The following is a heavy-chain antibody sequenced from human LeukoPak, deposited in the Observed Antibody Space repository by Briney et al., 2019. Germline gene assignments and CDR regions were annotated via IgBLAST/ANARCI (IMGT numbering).Heavy chain of an antibody. V-gene: IGHV3-7*03. D-gene: IGHD3-10*01. Sequence: GGSLRLSCAASGFTFSSYWMSWVRQAPGKGLEWVANIKQDGSEKYYVDSVKGRFTISRDNAKNSLYLQMNSLRSEDTAVYYCARDPHGYYGSGSYSYYMDVWGKGTTVTISS. CDR2: IKQDGSEK. J-gene: IGHJ6*03. CDR3: ARDPHGYYGSGSYSYYMDV. CDR1: GFTFSSYW.